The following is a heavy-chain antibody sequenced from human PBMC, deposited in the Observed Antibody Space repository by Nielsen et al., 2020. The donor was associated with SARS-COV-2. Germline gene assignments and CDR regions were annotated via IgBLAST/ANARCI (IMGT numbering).Heavy chain of an antibody. CDR1: GYSFTSYC. CDR2: IYPGDSDT. V-gene: IGHV5-51*01. CDR3: ARHSSGSGSPYYMDV. J-gene: IGHJ6*03. D-gene: IGHD3-10*01. Sequence: GGSLRLSCKGSGYSFTSYCIGWVRQTPGKGLEWMGIIYPGDSDTRYSPSFQGQVTISADKSISTAYLQRSSLKASDTAMYYCARHSSGSGSPYYMDVWGKGTTVTVSS.